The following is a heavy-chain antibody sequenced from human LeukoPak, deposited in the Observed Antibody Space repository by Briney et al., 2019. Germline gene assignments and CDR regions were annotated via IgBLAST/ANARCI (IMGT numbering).Heavy chain of an antibody. CDR1: GGSISSSSYY. CDR3: ARHVWELAAFAY. V-gene: IGHV4-39*01. J-gene: IGHJ4*02. CDR2: IYYSGST. Sequence: SETLSLSCTVSGGSISSSSYYWGWIRQPPGKGLEWVVSIYYSGSTYYNPSLKSRVTISVDTSKTLFSLKLSSVTAADTAVYYCARHVWELAAFAYWGQGTLTTVSS. D-gene: IGHD1-26*01.